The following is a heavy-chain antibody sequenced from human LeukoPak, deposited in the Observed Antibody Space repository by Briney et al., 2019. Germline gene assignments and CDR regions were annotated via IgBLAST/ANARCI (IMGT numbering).Heavy chain of an antibody. CDR3: ARHTKYRSYGDYDY. CDR1: GGSISSDY. CDR2: ISYSGST. Sequence: SETLSLTCTVSGGSISSDYWGWIRQPPGKGLEWSGYISYSGSTNYNPSLENRVTISVDTSKNQFSLKLSSVTAADTAVYYCARHTKYRSYGDYDYWGQGTLVTVSS. V-gene: IGHV4-59*08. D-gene: IGHD5-18*01. J-gene: IGHJ4*02.